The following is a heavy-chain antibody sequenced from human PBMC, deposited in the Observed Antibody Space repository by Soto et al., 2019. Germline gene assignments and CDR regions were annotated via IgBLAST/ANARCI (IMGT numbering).Heavy chain of an antibody. CDR2: IYYTGST. J-gene: IGHJ5*02. D-gene: IGHD2-15*01. CDR3: ARDRGIVTTGIPRGWFDP. Sequence: ASETLSLTCTVSGGSISGYYWSWIRQSPGKGLEWFGYIYYTGSTMYNPSLKSRVTISVDTSKNQFSLKLTSVTAADTAVYYCARDRGIVTTGIPRGWFDPWGQGILVTVSS. CDR1: GGSISGYY. V-gene: IGHV4-59*01.